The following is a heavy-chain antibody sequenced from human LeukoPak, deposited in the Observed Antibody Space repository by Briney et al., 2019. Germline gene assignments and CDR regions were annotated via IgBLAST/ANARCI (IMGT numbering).Heavy chain of an antibody. CDR1: GFTFSSYA. V-gene: IGHV3-30*04. CDR2: ISYDGSKK. J-gene: IGHJ4*02. CDR3: ARPYPYDCSGYYSHRYDY. D-gene: IGHD3-22*01. Sequence: GVSVTLSCAAWGFTFSSYAMLWLPQAPGKGREGVAVISYDGSKKDYADSGKGRFITSRYNDKNTLYMQMNSLRGQDTAVYYCARPYPYDCSGYYSHRYDYWGQGTLVTVSS.